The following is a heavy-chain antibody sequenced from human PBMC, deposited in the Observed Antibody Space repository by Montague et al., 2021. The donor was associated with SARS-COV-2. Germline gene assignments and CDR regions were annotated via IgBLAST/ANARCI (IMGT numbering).Heavy chain of an antibody. CDR3: ARGRQPVVVPGAGPAGRAFDI. D-gene: IGHD2-2*01. V-gene: IGHV4-34*01. Sequence: SETLSLTCAISGGSFSNYYWSWIRQPPGKRLEWIGDVNQSGTTIYSPSVKSGVTISEDTSKNQFYLRLNSVTAADTAVYYCARGRQPVVVPGAGPAGRAFDIWGQGTMVTVSS. J-gene: IGHJ3*02. CDR2: VNQSGTT. CDR1: GGSFSNYY.